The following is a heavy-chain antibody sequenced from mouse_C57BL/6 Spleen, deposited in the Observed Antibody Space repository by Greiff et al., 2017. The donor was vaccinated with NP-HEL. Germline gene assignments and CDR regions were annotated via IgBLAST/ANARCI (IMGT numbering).Heavy chain of an antibody. D-gene: IGHD2-4*01. V-gene: IGHV5-17*01. CDR1: GFTFSDYG. CDR2: ISSGSSTI. Sequence: EVKVVESGGGLVKPGGSLKLSCAASGFTFSDYGMHWVRQAPEKGLEWVAYISSGSSTIYYADTVKGRFTISRDNAKNTLFLQMTSLRSEDTAMYYCARGDYVYAMDYWGQGTSVTVSS. CDR3: ARGDYVYAMDY. J-gene: IGHJ4*01.